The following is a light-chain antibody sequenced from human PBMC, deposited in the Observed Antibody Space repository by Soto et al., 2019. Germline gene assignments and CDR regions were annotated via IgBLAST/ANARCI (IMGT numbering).Light chain of an antibody. CDR2: GAS. CDR1: QSVRSK. CDR3: QQYAYWPYT. V-gene: IGKV3-15*01. J-gene: IGKJ2*01. Sequence: ETVVTQSPGTLYVSPGERVTLSCRASQSVRSKLAWYQQKPGQAPRLLIYGASTRATGLPARFSGSESGSEFTLTISSLQSEDFAVYYCQQYAYWPYTFGQGTKLGIK.